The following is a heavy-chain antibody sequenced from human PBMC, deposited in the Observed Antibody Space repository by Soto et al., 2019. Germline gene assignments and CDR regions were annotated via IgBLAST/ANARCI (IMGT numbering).Heavy chain of an antibody. J-gene: IGHJ4*02. CDR1: GFTFSRYA. Sequence: EVQLLESGGGLVQPGGSLRLSCAASGFTFSRYAMTWVRQAPGKGLEWVSAISGSGGNTFYADSVKGRFTISRENSKSTLYLQMNSLKVEDTDVYYCAKSQVAAGSVTGAQLSIFDYWGQGTLVTVSS. D-gene: IGHD6-19*01. CDR2: ISGSGGNT. CDR3: AKSQVAAGSVTGAQLSIFDY. V-gene: IGHV3-23*01.